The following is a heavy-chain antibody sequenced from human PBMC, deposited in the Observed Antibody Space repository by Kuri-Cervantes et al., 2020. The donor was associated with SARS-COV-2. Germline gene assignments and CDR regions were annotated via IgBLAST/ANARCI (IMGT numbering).Heavy chain of an antibody. CDR3: ARDDDTLIVIYASVY. CDR2: IIPMFGTA. CDR1: GGTFSNYA. D-gene: IGHD2/OR15-2a*01. J-gene: IGHJ4*02. Sequence: SVKVSCKSSGGTFSNYAFSWVRQAPGQGLEWMGGIIPMFGTANYAQKFQGRVTISADESTRTVYMELSSLTYEDTALYYCARDDDTLIVIYASVYWGQGTQVTVSS. V-gene: IGHV1-69*13.